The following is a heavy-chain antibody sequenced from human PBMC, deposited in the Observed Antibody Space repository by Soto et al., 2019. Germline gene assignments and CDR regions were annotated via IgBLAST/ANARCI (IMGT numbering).Heavy chain of an antibody. J-gene: IGHJ6*02. V-gene: IGHV1-18*04. D-gene: IGHD3-16*01. CDR3: ARAGWVGYYYYGMDV. CDR1: GYTFTSYG. Sequence: ASVTVSCKASGYTFTSYGISWVRQAPGQGLEWMGWISAYNGNTNYAQKHQGRVTMTTDTSTNTAYMELRRLRSDDTAVYYCARAGWVGYYYYGMDVWGQGNTGTVSS. CDR2: ISAYNGNT.